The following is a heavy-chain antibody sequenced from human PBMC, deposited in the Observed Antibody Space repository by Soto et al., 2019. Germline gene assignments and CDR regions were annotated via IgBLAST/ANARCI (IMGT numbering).Heavy chain of an antibody. CDR3: ASGPMIGRFGELLYEAFYYYYYMDV. Sequence: GGSLRLSCAASGFTFSSYSMNWVRQAPGKGLEWVSSISSSSSYIYYADSVKGRFTISRDNAKNSLYLQMNSLRAEDTAVYYCASGPMIGRFGELLYEAFYYYYYMDVWGKGTTVTVSS. V-gene: IGHV3-21*01. D-gene: IGHD3-10*01. CDR1: GFTFSSYS. CDR2: ISSSSSYI. J-gene: IGHJ6*03.